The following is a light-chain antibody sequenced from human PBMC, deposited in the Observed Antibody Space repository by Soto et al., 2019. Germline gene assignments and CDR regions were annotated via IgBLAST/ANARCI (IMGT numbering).Light chain of an antibody. CDR3: TSFKTSNTFV. V-gene: IGLV2-14*03. CDR2: DVS. J-gene: IGLJ1*01. Sequence: QSVLAQPASVSGSPGQSITISCTGTSNDVGHFNYVSWFQQHPGKAPKLLIFDVSNWPSGVSDRFSGSKSGNTASLTISGLQPEDEADYYCTSFKTSNTFVFGSGTKFTVL. CDR1: SNDVGHFNY.